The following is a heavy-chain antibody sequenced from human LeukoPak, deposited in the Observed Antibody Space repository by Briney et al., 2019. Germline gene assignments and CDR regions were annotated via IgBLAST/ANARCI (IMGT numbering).Heavy chain of an antibody. CDR2: VWSDGTNK. CDR1: GFTFSGYA. D-gene: IGHD3-10*01. J-gene: IGHJ4*02. CDR3: ATNYGSGNTDHYFDY. Sequence: TGGSLRLSCAASGFTFSGYAMHWVRQAPGKGLEWVTVVWSDGTNKYYADSVKGRFTVSRDNSKNTLFLQMNSLRPEDTAVYYCATNYGSGNTDHYFDYWGQGTLVTVSS. V-gene: IGHV3-33*01.